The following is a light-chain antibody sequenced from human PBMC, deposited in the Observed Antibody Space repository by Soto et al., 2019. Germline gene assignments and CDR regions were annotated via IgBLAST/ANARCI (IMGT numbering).Light chain of an antibody. Sequence: EIVMTQSPAALSVSPGESATLSCRASQSVSSHLAWYQQRPGRTPRLLIYDTSSRATGLPARFSGSGSETEFTLTISGLQSEDFAVYYCQQYRTWPRTFGGGTTLQIK. V-gene: IGKV3-15*01. J-gene: IGKJ4*02. CDR3: QQYRTWPRT. CDR2: DTS. CDR1: QSVSSH.